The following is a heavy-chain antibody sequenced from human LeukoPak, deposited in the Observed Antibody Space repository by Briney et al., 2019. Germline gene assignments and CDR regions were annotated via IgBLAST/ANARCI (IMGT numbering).Heavy chain of an antibody. CDR3: ARDLGRRDTATMS. Sequence: VASVKVSCKASGYTFTEYYIHWVRQAPGQGLEWLGWINSNTGVTKYAQKFQGRVTMTRDTSISTAYMELSRLRSDDTAVYYCARDLGRRDTATMSWGQGTLVTVSS. CDR1: GYTFTEYY. D-gene: IGHD5-18*01. V-gene: IGHV1-2*02. J-gene: IGHJ4*02. CDR2: INSNTGVT.